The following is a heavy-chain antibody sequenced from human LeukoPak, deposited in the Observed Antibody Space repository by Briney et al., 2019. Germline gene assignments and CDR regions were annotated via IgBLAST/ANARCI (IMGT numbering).Heavy chain of an antibody. D-gene: IGHD1-20*01. CDR3: AKAQAITGRNLFDP. J-gene: IGHJ5*02. Sequence: PGGSLRLSYAASGFTFSTYAMSWVRQAPGKGLEWVSAISDTTYYADSVKGRFTISRDNSKNTLYLQMNSLRTEDTAVYYCAKAQAITGRNLFDPWGQGTLVTVSS. V-gene: IGHV3-23*01. CDR1: GFTFSTYA. CDR2: ISDTT.